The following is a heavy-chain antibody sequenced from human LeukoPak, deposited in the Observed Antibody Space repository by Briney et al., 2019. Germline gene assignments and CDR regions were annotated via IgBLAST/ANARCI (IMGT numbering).Heavy chain of an antibody. Sequence: GGSLRLSCAASGFTFSTYGMHWVRQAPGKGLEWVAFIRYDGSKKYYGESVKGRFTISRDNSKNTLHLQMNSLRAEDTAVYYCARDVRQVCNGPDCGGDYWGQGTLVTVSS. CDR3: ARDVRQVCNGPDCGGDY. CDR2: IRYDGSKK. V-gene: IGHV3-30*02. D-gene: IGHD4-23*01. J-gene: IGHJ4*02. CDR1: GFTFSTYG.